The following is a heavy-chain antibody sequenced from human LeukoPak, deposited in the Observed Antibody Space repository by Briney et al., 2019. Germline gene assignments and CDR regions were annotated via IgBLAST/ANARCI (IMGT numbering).Heavy chain of an antibody. CDR2: ISGSGSDV. CDR1: GFSFSGHS. J-gene: IGHJ4*02. CDR3: ARYYYSSGSAKTLDY. D-gene: IGHD3-10*01. V-gene: IGHV3-21*05. Sequence: TGGSLRLSCAASGFSFSGHSMSWVRQAPGEGLEWVSYISGSGSDVYYADSMKGRFTISRDNAKNSLYLQLNSLRAEDTAVYYCARYYYSSGSAKTLDYWGQGTLVTVSS.